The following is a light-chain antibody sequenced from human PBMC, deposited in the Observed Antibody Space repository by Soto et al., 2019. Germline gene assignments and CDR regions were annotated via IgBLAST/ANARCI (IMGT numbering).Light chain of an antibody. J-gene: IGKJ3*01. Sequence: EIVMTQSPATLSVSPGEGATLSCRASESVGTHLAWYQQKPGQAPRLLVYGASTRATGIPARFSGGGSGVEFTLTITSLQSEDFAIYYCQQYHYWPLTFGPGTRVDIK. CDR1: ESVGTH. CDR3: QQYHYWPLT. V-gene: IGKV3D-15*01. CDR2: GAS.